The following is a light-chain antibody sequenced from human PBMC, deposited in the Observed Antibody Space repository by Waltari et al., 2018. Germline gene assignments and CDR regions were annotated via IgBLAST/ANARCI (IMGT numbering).Light chain of an antibody. Sequence: ETVMTQSPATLSVSPGERVTLSCRASQSVSTNLAWYQQKPGQAPRLLIDGASTRATGTPARVSGSGSGTEFTLTISSLQSEDFAVYYCQQYSNWPPITFGQGTRLEIK. J-gene: IGKJ5*01. CDR3: QQYSNWPPIT. CDR2: GAS. V-gene: IGKV3-15*01. CDR1: QSVSTN.